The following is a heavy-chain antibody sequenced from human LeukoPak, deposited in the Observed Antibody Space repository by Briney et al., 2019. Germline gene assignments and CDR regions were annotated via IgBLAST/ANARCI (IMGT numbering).Heavy chain of an antibody. CDR1: GYTLTELS. Sequence: SCKVSGYTLTELSMHWVRQAPGKGLEWVAVIWYDGSNKYYADSVKGRFTISRDNSKNTLYLQMNSLRAEDTAVYYCAREGYYNVYYYYGMDVWGQGTTVTVSS. CDR3: AREGYYNVYYYYGMDV. V-gene: IGHV3-33*01. CDR2: IWYDGSNK. J-gene: IGHJ6*02. D-gene: IGHD3-9*01.